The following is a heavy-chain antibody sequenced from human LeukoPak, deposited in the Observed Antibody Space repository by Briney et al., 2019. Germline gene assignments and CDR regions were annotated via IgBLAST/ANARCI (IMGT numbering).Heavy chain of an antibody. J-gene: IGHJ1*01. CDR2: IDNDGRTT. CDR3: ARVSGLGMNEHYQH. V-gene: IGHV3-74*01. D-gene: IGHD3-10*01. Sequence: GGSLRLSCEASGLTFSKSWMHWVRQAPGRGLVWVSRIDNDGRTTSYADSVKGRFTISRDNAKNTLYLQMNSLRAEDTAVYYCARVSGLGMNEHYQHWGQGTLVTVPS. CDR1: GLTFSKSW.